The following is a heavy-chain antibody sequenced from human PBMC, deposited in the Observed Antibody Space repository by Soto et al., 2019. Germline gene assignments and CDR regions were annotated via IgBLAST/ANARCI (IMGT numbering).Heavy chain of an antibody. CDR3: ARVGGFGATTIDY. J-gene: IGHJ4*02. CDR1: GGSISSGDYY. CDR2: IYYSGST. D-gene: IGHD3-10*01. V-gene: IGHV4-30-4*01. Sequence: QVQLQESGPGLVKPSQTLSLTCTVSGGSISSGDYYWSWIRQPPGKGLEWIGYIYYSGSTYYNPSLKSPATISVDTSKNQFSLKLSSVTAADTAVYYCARVGGFGATTIDYWGQGTLVTVSS.